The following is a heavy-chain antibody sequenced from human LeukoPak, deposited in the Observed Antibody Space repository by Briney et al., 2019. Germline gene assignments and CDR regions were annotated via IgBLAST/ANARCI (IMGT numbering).Heavy chain of an antibody. CDR2: IRYDGSNK. J-gene: IGHJ4*02. D-gene: IGHD3-10*01. Sequence: GGSLRLSCAASGFTFSSYGMHWVRQAPGKGLEWVAFIRYDGSNKYYADSVKGRFTISRDNSKNTLYLQMNSLRAEDTAVYYCAKGVWFGELFRNGFDYWGQGALVTVSS. CDR1: GFTFSSYG. V-gene: IGHV3-30*02. CDR3: AKGVWFGELFRNGFDY.